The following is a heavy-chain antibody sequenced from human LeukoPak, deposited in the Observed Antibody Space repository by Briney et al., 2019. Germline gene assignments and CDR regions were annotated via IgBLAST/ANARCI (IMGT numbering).Heavy chain of an antibody. V-gene: IGHV3-49*04. CDR2: IRSKAYGGTT. D-gene: IGHD3-3*01. CDR3: TRKTPDDFWSGSYYYMDV. CDR1: GFTFGDYA. Sequence: GGSLRLSCTASGFTFGDYAMSWVRQAPGKGLEWVGFIRSKAYGGTTEYAASVRGRFTISRDDSKSIAYLQMNSLKTEDTAVYYCTRKTPDDFWSGSYYYMDVWGKGTTVTVSS. J-gene: IGHJ6*03.